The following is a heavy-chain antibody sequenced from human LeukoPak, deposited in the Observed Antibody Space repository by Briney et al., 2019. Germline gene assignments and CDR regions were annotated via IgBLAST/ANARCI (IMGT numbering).Heavy chain of an antibody. CDR3: ARDGGLDY. D-gene: IGHD3-16*01. CDR2: ISSSGSHI. Sequence: GGSLRLSCAASGFTFSTYSMSWVRQAAGKGLAWVSSISSSGSHIYYADSVKGRFTISRDNAKNSLYLQMNSLRAEDTAVYYCARDGGLDYWGQGTLVTVSS. CDR1: GFTFSTYS. J-gene: IGHJ4*02. V-gene: IGHV3-21*01.